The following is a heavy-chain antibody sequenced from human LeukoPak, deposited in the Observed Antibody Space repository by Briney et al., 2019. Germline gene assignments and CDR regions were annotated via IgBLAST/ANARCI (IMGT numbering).Heavy chain of an antibody. D-gene: IGHD5-24*01. CDR3: ARRLSGDGYNRGYFDY. Sequence: SETLSLTCTVSGGSISSSSYYWGWIRQPPGKGLEWIVSIYYSGSTYYNPSLKSRVTISVDTSKNQFSLKLSSVTAADTAVYYCARRLSGDGYNRGYFDYWGQGTLVTVSS. J-gene: IGHJ4*02. CDR2: IYYSGST. V-gene: IGHV4-39*01. CDR1: GGSISSSSYY.